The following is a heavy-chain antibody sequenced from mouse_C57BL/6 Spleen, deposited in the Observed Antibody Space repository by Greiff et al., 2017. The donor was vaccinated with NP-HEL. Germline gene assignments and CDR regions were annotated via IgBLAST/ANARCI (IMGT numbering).Heavy chain of an antibody. CDR3: ARSGDYYGSSTEAWFAY. CDR2: IYPRSGNT. D-gene: IGHD1-1*01. J-gene: IGHJ3*01. V-gene: IGHV1-81*01. Sequence: VQLQQSGAELARPGASVKLSCKASGYTFTSYGISWVKQRTGQGLEWIGEIYPRSGNTYYNEKFKGKATLTADKSSSTAYMELRSLTSEDSAVYFCARSGDYYGSSTEAWFAYWGQGTLVTVSA. CDR1: GYTFTSYG.